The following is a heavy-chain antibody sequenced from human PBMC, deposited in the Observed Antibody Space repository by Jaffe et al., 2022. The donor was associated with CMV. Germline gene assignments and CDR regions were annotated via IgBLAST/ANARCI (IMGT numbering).Heavy chain of an antibody. V-gene: IGHV2-70*01. D-gene: IGHD5-12*01. CDR2: IDWDDDK. CDR3: ARNYLRGYSEYDLDFDY. CDR1: GFSLSTSGMC. Sequence: QVTLRESGPALVKPTQTLTLTCTFSGFSLSTSGMCVSWIRQPPGKALEWLALIDWDDDKYYSTSLKTRLTISKDTSKNQVVLTMTNMDPVDTATYYCARNYLRGYSEYDLDFDYWGQGTLVTVSS. J-gene: IGHJ4*02.